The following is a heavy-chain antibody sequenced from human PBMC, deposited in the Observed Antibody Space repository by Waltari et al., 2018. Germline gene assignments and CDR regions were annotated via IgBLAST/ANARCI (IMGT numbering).Heavy chain of an antibody. D-gene: IGHD1-7*01. CDR3: ARDLGWNSPGAFDI. V-gene: IGHV4-4*07. Sequence: QVQLQESGPGLVKPSETLSLTCTVSGGSISSYYWSWIRQPAGKGLEWIGRSSTSWSTNYNPSLKSRVTMSVDTSKNQFSLKLSSVTAADTAVYYCARDLGWNSPGAFDIWGQGTMVTVSS. J-gene: IGHJ3*02. CDR1: GGSISSYY. CDR2: SSTSWST.